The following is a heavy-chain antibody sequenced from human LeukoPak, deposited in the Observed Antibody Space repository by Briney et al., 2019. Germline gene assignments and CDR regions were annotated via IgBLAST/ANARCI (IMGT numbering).Heavy chain of an antibody. CDR3: AMNGLELFGY. Sequence: SETLSLTCAVYGGSFSGYYWSWIRQPPGKGLEWIGEINHSGSTNYNPSLKSRVTISVDTSKNQFSLKLNSVTAADTAVYYCAMNGLELFGYWGQGTLVTVSS. D-gene: IGHD1-1*01. J-gene: IGHJ4*02. V-gene: IGHV4-34*01. CDR2: INHSGST. CDR1: GGSFSGYY.